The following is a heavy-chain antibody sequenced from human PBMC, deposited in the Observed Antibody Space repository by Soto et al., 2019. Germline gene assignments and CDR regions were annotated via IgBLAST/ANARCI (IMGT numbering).Heavy chain of an antibody. Sequence: QVQLVESGAEVKKPGASVKVSCTASGGTFNNHAINWVRQAPGQGLEWMGGIIPICGTSNYAQKFKGRVTITADESTRTALMKISSLRSEATAVYYGVRGNMRQMATIVCDKWCDPWGQGTPVTVSS. D-gene: IGHD5-12*01. CDR2: IIPICGTS. V-gene: IGHV1-69*01. CDR1: GGTFNNHA. J-gene: IGHJ5*02. CDR3: VRGNMRQMATIVCDKWCDP.